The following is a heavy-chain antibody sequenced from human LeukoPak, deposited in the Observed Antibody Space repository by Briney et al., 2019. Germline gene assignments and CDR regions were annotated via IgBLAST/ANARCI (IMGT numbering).Heavy chain of an antibody. CDR1: GFTFSSYA. V-gene: IGHV3-30-3*01. J-gene: IGHJ5*02. CDR3: ATYYTVTKGGWFDP. Sequence: GGSLRLSCAASAASGFTFSSYAFHWVRQAPGKGLEWVAVISYDGNNKYYADSVRGRFTISRDNFKSTLFLQMNSLRVEDTAVYYCATYYTVTKGGWFDPWGQGTLVTVSS. CDR2: ISYDGNNK. D-gene: IGHD4-17*01.